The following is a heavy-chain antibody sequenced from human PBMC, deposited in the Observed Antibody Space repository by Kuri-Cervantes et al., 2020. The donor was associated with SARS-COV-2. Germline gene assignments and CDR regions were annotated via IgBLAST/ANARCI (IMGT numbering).Heavy chain of an antibody. CDR2: ISYDGSNK. CDR1: GFTFTSHA. CDR3: ARDLRLGKSLDY. J-gene: IGHJ4*02. V-gene: IGHV3-30*03. D-gene: IGHD7-27*01. Sequence: GGSLRLSCAVSGFTFTSHAMHWVRQAPGKGLEWVALISYDGSNKFYADSVKGRFTISRDNSKNTLYLQMNSLRAEDTAVYYCARDLRLGKSLDYWGQGTLVTVSS.